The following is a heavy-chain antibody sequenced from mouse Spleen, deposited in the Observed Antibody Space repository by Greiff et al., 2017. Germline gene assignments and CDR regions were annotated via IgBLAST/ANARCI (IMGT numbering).Heavy chain of an antibody. CDR1: GYAFTNYL. CDR3: ARYGTSYGFAF. Sequence: VQLQQSGAELVRLGTSVKVSCKASGYAFTNYLIEWVKQRPGQGLEWIGVINPGSGGTNYNEKFKGKATLTADKSSSTAYMQLSSLTSEDSAVYFCARYGTSYGFAFLGQGTLVTVSA. V-gene: IGHV1-54*01. D-gene: IGHD5-5*01. J-gene: IGHJ3*01. CDR2: INPGSGGT.